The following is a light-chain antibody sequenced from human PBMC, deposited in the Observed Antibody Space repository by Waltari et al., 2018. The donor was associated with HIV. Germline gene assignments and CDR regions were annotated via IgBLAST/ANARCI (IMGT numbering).Light chain of an antibody. CDR3: CSCATPNTRV. CDR1: RRDVGSCKF. V-gene: IGLV2-23*01. J-gene: IGLJ3*02. Sequence: QSALTQPASVSGSPGQSISISCTGTRRDVGSCKFVSWYQQHPGKAPKLLIYEGTKRPSGVSNRFSASKSGNTASLTISGLQAEDEADYYCCSCATPNTRVFGGGTKLTVL. CDR2: EGT.